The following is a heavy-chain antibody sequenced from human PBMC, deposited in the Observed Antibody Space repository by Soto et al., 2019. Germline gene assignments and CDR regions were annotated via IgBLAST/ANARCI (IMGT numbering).Heavy chain of an antibody. J-gene: IGHJ4*02. CDR3: STDQGPWNY. V-gene: IGHV3-15*01. CDR1: GLTFSNAW. Sequence: EVQLVESGGGLVRPGGSLGLSCVASGLTFSNAWMDWVRQAPGKGLEWVGRIKSKGDGGTIEYAAPVKGRFTISRDDSRNPLFLQMSSRKTEDPAMYYCSTDQGPWNYWGQGTLVTVSS. D-gene: IGHD3-3*01. CDR2: IKSKGDGGTI.